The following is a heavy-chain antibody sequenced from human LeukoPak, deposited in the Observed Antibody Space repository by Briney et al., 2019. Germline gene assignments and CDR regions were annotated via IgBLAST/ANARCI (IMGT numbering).Heavy chain of an antibody. CDR3: AKDQFRAVAGTLGRPKDY. V-gene: IGHV3-30*04. J-gene: IGHJ4*02. Sequence: LVESGGGVVQPGRSLRLSCAASGFTFSSYAMHWVRQAPGKGLEWVAVISYDGSNKYYADSVKGRFTISRDNSKNTLYLQMNSLRAEDTAVYYCAKDQFRAVAGTLGRPKDYWGQGTLVTVSS. CDR1: GFTFSSYA. D-gene: IGHD6-19*01. CDR2: ISYDGSNK.